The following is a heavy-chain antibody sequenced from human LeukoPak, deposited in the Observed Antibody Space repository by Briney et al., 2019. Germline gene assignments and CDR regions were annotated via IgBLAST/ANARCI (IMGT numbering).Heavy chain of an antibody. CDR1: GFTFSGHW. CDR3: ARWSHDSFGYYWISS. Sequence: PGESLRLSCAASGFTFSGHWMTWVRQAPGKGLQWVASIRQDGSVKYYVDSVQGRFIISRDNAVNSLYLQMNSLRAEDTAVYYCARWSHDSFGYYWISSWGQGTLVTVSS. J-gene: IGHJ5*02. CDR2: IRQDGSVK. D-gene: IGHD3-22*01. V-gene: IGHV3-7*01.